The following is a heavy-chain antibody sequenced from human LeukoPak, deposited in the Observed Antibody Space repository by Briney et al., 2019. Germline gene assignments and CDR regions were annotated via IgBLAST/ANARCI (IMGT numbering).Heavy chain of an antibody. V-gene: IGHV1-18*01. Sequence: ASVKVSCKASGYTFTSYGISWVRQAPEQGLEWMGWISAYNGNTNYAQKLQGRVTMTTDTSTSTAYMELRSLRSDGTAVYYCARVCPFYDSSGYYLDAFDIWGQGTMVTVSS. J-gene: IGHJ3*02. CDR1: GYTFTSYG. D-gene: IGHD3-22*01. CDR2: ISAYNGNT. CDR3: ARVCPFYDSSGYYLDAFDI.